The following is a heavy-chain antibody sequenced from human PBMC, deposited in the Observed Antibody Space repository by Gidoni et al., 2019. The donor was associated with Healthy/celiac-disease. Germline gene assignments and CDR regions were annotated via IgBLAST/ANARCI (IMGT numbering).Heavy chain of an antibody. CDR2: INHSGST. Sequence: QVQLPQWGAGLLKPSEPLSLTCAVSGGSFSGYYWSWIRQPPGKGMGWMGEINHSGSTNYNPSLKSRVTISVDTSKNQFSLKLSSVTAADTAVYYCARGLGPLRYWGQGTLVTVSS. V-gene: IGHV4-34*01. J-gene: IGHJ4*02. D-gene: IGHD3-3*01. CDR3: ARGLGPLRY. CDR1: GGSFSGYY.